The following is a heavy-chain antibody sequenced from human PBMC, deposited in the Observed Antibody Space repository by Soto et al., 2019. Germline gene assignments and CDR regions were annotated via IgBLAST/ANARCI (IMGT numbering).Heavy chain of an antibody. CDR1: GDGVSSNSAA. CDR2: TYYRSKWYN. J-gene: IGHJ6*02. Sequence: SQTLSLTCAISGDGVSSNSAAWNWIRQSPSRGLEWLGRTYYRSKWYNDYAVSVKSRITINPDTSKNQFSLQLNSVTPEDTAVYYCAREIGDCSGGSCYDYYYYGMDVWGQGTTVTV. CDR3: AREIGDCSGGSCYDYYYYGMDV. D-gene: IGHD2-15*01. V-gene: IGHV6-1*01.